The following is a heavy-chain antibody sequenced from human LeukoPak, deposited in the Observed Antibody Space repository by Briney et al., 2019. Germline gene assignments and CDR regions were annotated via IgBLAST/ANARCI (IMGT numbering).Heavy chain of an antibody. J-gene: IGHJ4*02. V-gene: IGHV1-69*13. CDR3: ALWYSPRYYFDY. D-gene: IGHD2-21*01. CDR1: GGTFSSYA. Sequence: SVKVSCKASGGTFSSYAISWVRQAPGQGLEWMGGIIPIFGTANYAQKFQGRVTITADESTSTAYMELSSLRSEDTAVYYCALWYSPRYYFDYWGRGTLVTVSS. CDR2: IIPIFGTA.